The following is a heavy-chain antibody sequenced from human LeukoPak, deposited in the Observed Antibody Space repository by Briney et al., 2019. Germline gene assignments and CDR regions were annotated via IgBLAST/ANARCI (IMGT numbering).Heavy chain of an antibody. Sequence: EASVKVSCKASGYTFTSYAISWVRQAPGQGLEWMGGIIPIFGTANYAQKFQGRVTITADESTSTAYMELSSLRSEDTAVYYCAREDYGDKVLDYWGQGTLVTVSS. V-gene: IGHV1-69*13. CDR1: GYTFTSYA. CDR2: IIPIFGTA. CDR3: AREDYGDKVLDY. J-gene: IGHJ4*02. D-gene: IGHD4-17*01.